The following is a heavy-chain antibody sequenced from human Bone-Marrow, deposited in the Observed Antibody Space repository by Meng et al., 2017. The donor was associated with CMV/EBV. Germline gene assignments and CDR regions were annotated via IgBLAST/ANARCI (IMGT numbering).Heavy chain of an antibody. V-gene: IGHV5-51*01. CDR1: YSLTSYW. D-gene: IGHD2-15*01. Sequence: YSLTSYWIGWVRQMPGKGLEWMGIIYPGDSDTRYSPSFQGQVTISADKSISTAYLQWSSLKASDTAMYYCAIGYCSGGSCYNWFDPWGQGTLVTVSS. CDR2: IYPGDSDT. J-gene: IGHJ5*02. CDR3: AIGYCSGGSCYNWFDP.